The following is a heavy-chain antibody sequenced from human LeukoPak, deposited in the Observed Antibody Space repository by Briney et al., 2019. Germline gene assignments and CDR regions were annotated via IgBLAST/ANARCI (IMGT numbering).Heavy chain of an antibody. CDR2: IYYTGST. Sequence: SQTLSLTCTVSGGSISSGSYYWSWVRQPPGKGLEWIGYIYYTGSTDYNPSLKSRVTMSVDTSKNQFSLKLSSVTAADTAVYSCARGSVRGEFDPWGQGTLVTVSS. J-gene: IGHJ5*02. CDR1: GGSISSGSYY. V-gene: IGHV4-61*01. CDR3: ARGSVRGEFDP. D-gene: IGHD3-10*01.